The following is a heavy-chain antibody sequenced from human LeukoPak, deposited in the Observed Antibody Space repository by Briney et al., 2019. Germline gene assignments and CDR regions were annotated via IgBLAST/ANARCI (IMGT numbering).Heavy chain of an antibody. CDR1: GFTFSSYG. CDR2: IRYDGSNK. J-gene: IGHJ4*02. CDR3: AKDRSGDSYYFDY. D-gene: IGHD4-17*01. V-gene: IGHV3-30*02. Sequence: PGGSLRLSCAASGFTFSSYGMHWVRQAPGKGLEWVAFIRYDGSNKYYADSVKGRFTISRDNSKNTLYLQMNSLRAEDPAVYYCAKDRSGDSYYFDYWGQETLVTVSS.